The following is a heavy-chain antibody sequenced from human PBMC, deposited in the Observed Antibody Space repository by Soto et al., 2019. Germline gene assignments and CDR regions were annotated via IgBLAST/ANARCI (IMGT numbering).Heavy chain of an antibody. D-gene: IGHD5-12*01. Sequence: QVQLVESGGGVVQPGRSLRLSCAASGFTFSSYAMHWVRQAPGKGLEWVAVISYDGSNKYYADSVKGRFTISRDNSKNTLYLQMNSLRAEDTAVYYCALRGYSGYDSGFDYWGQGTLVTVSS. CDR1: GFTFSSYA. J-gene: IGHJ4*02. V-gene: IGHV3-30-3*01. CDR2: ISYDGSNK. CDR3: ALRGYSGYDSGFDY.